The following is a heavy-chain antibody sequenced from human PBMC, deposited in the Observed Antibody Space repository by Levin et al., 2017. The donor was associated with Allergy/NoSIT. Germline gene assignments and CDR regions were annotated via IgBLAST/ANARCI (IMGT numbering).Heavy chain of an antibody. Sequence: GGSLRLSCAASGFSFSTYTMNWVRQAPGKGLEWLSSMTINNYTYYADSVRGRFTISRDNPTRSLFLQMNSLRPEDTAIYYCASRAYTSSSIDYWGQGILVTVSS. CDR2: MTINNYT. CDR3: ASRAYTSSSIDY. CDR1: GFSFSTYT. D-gene: IGHD6-6*01. J-gene: IGHJ4*02. V-gene: IGHV3-21*01.